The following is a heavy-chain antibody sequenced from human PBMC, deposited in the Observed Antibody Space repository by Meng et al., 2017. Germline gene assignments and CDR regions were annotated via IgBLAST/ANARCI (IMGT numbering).Heavy chain of an antibody. Sequence: QVQLQQWGAGLLKPSETLSLTCTVSGASISSAVFWIWIRQPPGKDLEWIGYISYSGATHYNPSLKSRLTISVDTAKNQFSLSLSSVTAADTAVYYCARVVGDCASCYKGWFDPWGQGTLVTVSS. D-gene: IGHD2-2*02. CDR1: GASISSAVF. CDR2: ISYSGAT. V-gene: IGHV4-30-4*01. CDR3: ARVVGDCASCYKGWFDP. J-gene: IGHJ5*02.